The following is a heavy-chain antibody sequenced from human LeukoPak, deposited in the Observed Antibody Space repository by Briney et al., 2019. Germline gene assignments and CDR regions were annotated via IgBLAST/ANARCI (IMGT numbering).Heavy chain of an antibody. Sequence: PSETLSLTCTVSGGSISSYYWSWIRQPPGKGLEWIGSIYHSGSTYYNPSLKRRVTISVDTSKNQFSLKLSSVTAADTAVYYCASGGSGAFDIWGQGTVVTVPS. CDR1: GGSISSYY. CDR3: ASGGSGAFDI. J-gene: IGHJ3*02. CDR2: IYHSGST. V-gene: IGHV4-59*08. D-gene: IGHD3-10*01.